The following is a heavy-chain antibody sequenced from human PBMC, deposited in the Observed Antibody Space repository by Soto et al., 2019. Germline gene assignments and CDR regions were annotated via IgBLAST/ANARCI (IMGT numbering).Heavy chain of an antibody. CDR3: ARSTVLKDSVYYYDSSGYYAFDI. CDR2: ISAYNGNT. J-gene: IGHJ3*02. V-gene: IGHV1-18*01. Sequence: ASVKVSCKASGYTFTSYGISWVRQAPGQGLEWMGWISAYNGNTNYAQKLQGRVTMTTDTSTSTAYMELRSLRSDDTAVYYCARSTVLKDSVYYYDSSGYYAFDIWGQGTMVTVSS. D-gene: IGHD3-22*01. CDR1: GYTFTSYG.